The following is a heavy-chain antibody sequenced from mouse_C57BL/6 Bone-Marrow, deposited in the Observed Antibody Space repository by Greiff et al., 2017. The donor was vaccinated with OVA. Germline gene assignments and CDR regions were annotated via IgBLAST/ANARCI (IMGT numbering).Heavy chain of an antibody. V-gene: IGHV5-12*01. D-gene: IGHD1-1*01. Sequence: EVHLVESGGGLVQPGGSLKLSCAASGFTFSDYYMYWVRQTPEKRLEWVAYISNGGGSTYYPDTVKGRFTISRDNAKNTLYLQMSSLKSEDTAMYYCARGNYGSSPLYAMDYWGQGTSVTVSS. CDR1: GFTFSDYY. J-gene: IGHJ4*01. CDR3: ARGNYGSSPLYAMDY. CDR2: ISNGGGST.